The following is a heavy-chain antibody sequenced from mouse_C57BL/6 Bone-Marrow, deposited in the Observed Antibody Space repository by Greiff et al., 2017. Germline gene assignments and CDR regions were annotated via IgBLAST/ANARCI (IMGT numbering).Heavy chain of an antibody. V-gene: IGHV3-8*01. CDR2: ISYSGST. CDR3: ARYSPYHRRYFDV. J-gene: IGHJ1*03. Sequence: EVQRVESGPGLAKPSQTLSLTCSITGYSITSDYWNWIRTFPGNKLEYMGYISYSGSTYYNPSLKSRISITRDTSTNQYYLQLNSVTTEDTATYYCARYSPYHRRYFDVWGTGTTVTVSS. CDR1: GYSITSDY.